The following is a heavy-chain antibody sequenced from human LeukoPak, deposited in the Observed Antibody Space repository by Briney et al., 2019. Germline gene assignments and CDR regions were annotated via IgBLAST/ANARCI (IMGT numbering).Heavy chain of an antibody. V-gene: IGHV3-21*01. CDR2: ISSSSRYI. CDR3: ARDGGRGFGELRVDWFDP. CDR1: GFTFSSYS. J-gene: IGHJ5*02. D-gene: IGHD3-10*01. Sequence: GGSLRLSCAASGFTFSSYSMNWVRQAPGKGLEWVSSISSSSRYIYYADSVKGRFTISRDNAKNSLYLQMNSLRAEDTAVYYCARDGGRGFGELRVDWFDPWGQGTLVTVSS.